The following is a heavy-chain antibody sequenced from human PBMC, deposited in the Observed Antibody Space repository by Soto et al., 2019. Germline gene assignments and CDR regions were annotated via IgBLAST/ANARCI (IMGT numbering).Heavy chain of an antibody. CDR2: IYHSGST. Sequence: NPSETLSLTCAVSGYSISSGYYWGWIRQPPGKGLEWIGSIYHSGSTYYNPSLKSRVTISVDTSKNQFSLKLSSVTAADTAVYYCAREDIVATRNFYYYYGMDVWGQGTTVTVSS. J-gene: IGHJ6*02. V-gene: IGHV4-38-2*02. CDR1: GYSISSGYY. D-gene: IGHD5-12*01. CDR3: AREDIVATRNFYYYYGMDV.